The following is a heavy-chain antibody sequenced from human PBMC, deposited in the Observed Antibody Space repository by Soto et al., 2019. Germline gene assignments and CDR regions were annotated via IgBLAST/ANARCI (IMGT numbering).Heavy chain of an antibody. J-gene: IGHJ4*02. CDR1: GLSFNTFA. CDR2: ISGGGGST. V-gene: IGHV3-23*01. CDR3: TKDQGYDYWSADLGSDF. Sequence: EVQLLESGGGLVQPGGSVRLSCVASGLSFNTFAMSWVRQAPGKGLEWVSGISGGGGSTYYADSVKGRFTISRDSSKNSLYLQMISLRAEDTAIDYCTKDQGYDYWSADLGSDFWGQGTLVIVSS. D-gene: IGHD3-3*01.